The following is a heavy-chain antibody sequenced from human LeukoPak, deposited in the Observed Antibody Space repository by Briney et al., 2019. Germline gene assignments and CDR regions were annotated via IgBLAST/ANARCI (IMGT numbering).Heavy chain of an antibody. CDR2: IWYDGSNK. Sequence: GGSLRLSCAASGFTFSGSAMHWVRQAPGKGLEWVAVIWYDGSNKYYADSVKGRFTISRDNSKNTLYLQMNSLRAEDTAVYYCAKGYYDSSGLDAFDIWGQGTMVTVSS. V-gene: IGHV3-33*06. D-gene: IGHD3-22*01. CDR1: GFTFSGSA. J-gene: IGHJ3*02. CDR3: AKGYYDSSGLDAFDI.